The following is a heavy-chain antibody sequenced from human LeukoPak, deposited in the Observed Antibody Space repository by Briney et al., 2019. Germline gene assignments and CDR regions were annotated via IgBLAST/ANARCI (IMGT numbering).Heavy chain of an antibody. V-gene: IGHV1-18*01. CDR2: ISAYNGNT. CDR3: ARDPSSGTYWAYFDY. Sequence: ASVKVSCKASGYTFTSYGISWVRQAPGQGLEWMGWISAYNGNTNYAQKPQGRVTMTTDTSTSTAYMELRSLRSDDTAVYYCARDPSSGTYWAYFDYWGQGTLVTVSS. CDR1: GYTFTSYG. D-gene: IGHD3-22*01. J-gene: IGHJ4*02.